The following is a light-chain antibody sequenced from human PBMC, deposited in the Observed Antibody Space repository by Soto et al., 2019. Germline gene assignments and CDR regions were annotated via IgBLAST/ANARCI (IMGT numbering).Light chain of an antibody. Sequence: EIVLTQSPATLSLSPGERATLSCRASQSVSSYLAWYQQKPGQAPRLLIYDASNRATGIPARFSGSGSGTDFTLTISSLEPEDFAFYYCQQRSNWPPLGTFGQGTKLEIK. J-gene: IGKJ2*02. CDR1: QSVSSY. V-gene: IGKV3-11*01. CDR2: DAS. CDR3: QQRSNWPPLGT.